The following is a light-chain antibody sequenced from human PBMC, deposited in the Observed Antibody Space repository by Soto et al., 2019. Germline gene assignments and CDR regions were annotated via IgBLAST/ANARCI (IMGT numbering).Light chain of an antibody. CDR2: GAS. CDR3: QQYGRSPWT. V-gene: IGKV3-20*01. Sequence: EIVLTQSPGTLSLSPGERATLSCRASQSVSSSFLAWYQHKPGQAPRLLIYGASSRATGIPDRFSGSGSGTDFSLTISRLEPEDFAVYYCQQYGRSPWTFGKGTKVEIK. CDR1: QSVSSSF. J-gene: IGKJ1*01.